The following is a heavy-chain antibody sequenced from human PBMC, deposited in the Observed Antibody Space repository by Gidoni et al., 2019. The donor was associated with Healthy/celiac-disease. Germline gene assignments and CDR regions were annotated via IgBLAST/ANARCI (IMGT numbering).Heavy chain of an antibody. CDR2: IYHSGST. V-gene: IGHV4-38-2*02. CDR3: AGYCTNGVCYFGY. D-gene: IGHD2-8*01. CDR1: GYSISSGYY. J-gene: IGHJ4*02. Sequence: QVQLQESGPGLVKPSEPLSLTCTVSGYSISSGYYWGWIRQPPGKGLEWIGSIYHSGSTYYNPSLKSRVTISVDTSKNQFSLKLSSVTAADTAVYYCAGYCTNGVCYFGYWGQGTLVTVSS.